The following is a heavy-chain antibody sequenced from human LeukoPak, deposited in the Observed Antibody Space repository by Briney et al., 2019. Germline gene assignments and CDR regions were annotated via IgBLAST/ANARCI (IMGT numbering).Heavy chain of an antibody. Sequence: GASVKVSCKASGYTFTSYDINWVRQVTGQGLEWMGWMNPKSGNTGYAQKFQGRVTITRNTSISTAYMEVSSLRYEDTAVYYCAKDYVGHSGYDSNWFDPWGQGTLVTVSS. CDR1: GYTFTSYD. CDR2: MNPKSGNT. V-gene: IGHV1-8*03. J-gene: IGHJ5*02. D-gene: IGHD5-12*01. CDR3: AKDYVGHSGYDSNWFDP.